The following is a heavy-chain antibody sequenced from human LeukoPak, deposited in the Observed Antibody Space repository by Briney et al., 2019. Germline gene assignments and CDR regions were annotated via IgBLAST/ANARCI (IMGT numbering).Heavy chain of an antibody. CDR3: ARAGRWEGRPHAFDI. CDR1: GGSISSYY. CDR2: IFYSGST. Sequence: SETLSLTCTVSGGSISSYYWSWIRQPPGKGLQWIGYIFYSGSTNYNPSLKSRVTISVDTSKNQFSLRLTSVTAADTAVYYCARAGRWEGRPHAFDIWGQGTMVSVSS. V-gene: IGHV4-59*01. D-gene: IGHD1-26*01. J-gene: IGHJ3*02.